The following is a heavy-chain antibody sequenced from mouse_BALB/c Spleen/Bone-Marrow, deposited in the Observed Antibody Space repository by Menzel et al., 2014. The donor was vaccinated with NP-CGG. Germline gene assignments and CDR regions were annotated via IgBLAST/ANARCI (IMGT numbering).Heavy chain of an antibody. V-gene: IGHV1-82*01. CDR2: IYPGDGDS. CDR1: GYEFGDSW. Sequence: VQRVESGPELVRPGASVKISCKASGYEFGDSWMNWVKQRPGQGLEWIGRIYPGDGDSIYNGKFKGKATLTSDKFSSTAYMQLSSLTSVDSAVYFCARSLSVVTPMDYWGQGTSVAVSS. CDR3: ARSLSVVTPMDY. J-gene: IGHJ4*01. D-gene: IGHD1-1*01.